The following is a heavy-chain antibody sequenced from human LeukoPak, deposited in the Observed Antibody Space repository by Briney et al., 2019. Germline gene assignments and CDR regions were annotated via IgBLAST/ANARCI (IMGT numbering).Heavy chain of an antibody. CDR3: ARPSIAVAGVFDY. Sequence: ASVKVSCKASGYTFTGYYMHWVRQAPGQGLEWMGWVNPNSGGTNYAQKFQGRVTMTRDTSISTAYMELSRLRSDDTAVYYCARPSIAVAGVFDYWGQGTLVTVSS. D-gene: IGHD6-19*01. CDR2: VNPNSGGT. V-gene: IGHV1-2*02. CDR1: GYTFTGYY. J-gene: IGHJ4*02.